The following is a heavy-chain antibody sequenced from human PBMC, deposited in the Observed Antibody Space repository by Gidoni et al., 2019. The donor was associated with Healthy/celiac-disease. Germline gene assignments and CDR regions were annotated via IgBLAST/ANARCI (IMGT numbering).Heavy chain of an antibody. CDR1: GGTFSSYT. CDR2: IIPILGIA. CDR3: AREALAVAGTTFDY. V-gene: IGHV1-69*08. D-gene: IGHD6-19*01. J-gene: IGHJ4*02. Sequence: QVQLVQSGAAVKKPGSSVKVSCTASGGTFSSYTISWVRQAPGQGLEWMGRIIPILGIANYAQKFQGRVTITADKSTSTAYMELSSLRSEDTAVYYCAREALAVAGTTFDYWGQGTLVTVSS.